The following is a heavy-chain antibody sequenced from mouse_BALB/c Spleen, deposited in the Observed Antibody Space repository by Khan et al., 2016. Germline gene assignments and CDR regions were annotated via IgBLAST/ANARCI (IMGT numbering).Heavy chain of an antibody. CDR1: GFSLTNSG. CDR3: ARDGQDYAAWFAS. J-gene: IGHJ3*01. D-gene: IGHD2-4*01. V-gene: IGHV2-9*02. CDR2: IWPGGST. Sequence: QVQLKESGPGLVAPSQSLSITCPVSGFSLTNSGVYWIRQPPGKGLEWLGVIWPGGSTDYNSALMYRLCITNDNSQIKGFLKMISLRTDDTAMYECARDGQDYAAWFASWGQGTLVIVSA.